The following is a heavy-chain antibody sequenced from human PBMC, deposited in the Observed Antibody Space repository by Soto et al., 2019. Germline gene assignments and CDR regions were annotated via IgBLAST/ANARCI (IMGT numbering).Heavy chain of an antibody. Sequence: SETLSLTCTVSGGSISSYYRGWIRQPPGKGLEWIGYIHYSGTANYNPSLKSRVTISEDTSKNQFSLKLSSVTAADTAVYYCTGREYDYFDYWGEGTLVTVS. V-gene: IGHV4-59*08. D-gene: IGHD3-3*01. CDR2: IHYSGTA. CDR1: GGSISSYY. CDR3: TGREYDYFDY. J-gene: IGHJ4*02.